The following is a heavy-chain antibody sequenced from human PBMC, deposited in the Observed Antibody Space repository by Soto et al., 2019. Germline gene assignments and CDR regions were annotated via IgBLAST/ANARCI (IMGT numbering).Heavy chain of an antibody. D-gene: IGHD2-15*01. J-gene: IGHJ5*02. CDR1: GFTFGDSY. V-gene: IGHV3-11*06. Sequence: QVQLVESGGGLVPPGGSLRLSCAGSGFTFGDSYMSWIRQAPGKGLEWLSYIIPGSRYPAYADSVKGRFTISRDNAKRSLYRQMMSLTAEDTAIYYCVRGGGGGLFDPWGQGTMVTVSS. CDR3: VRGGGGGLFDP. CDR2: IIPGSRYP.